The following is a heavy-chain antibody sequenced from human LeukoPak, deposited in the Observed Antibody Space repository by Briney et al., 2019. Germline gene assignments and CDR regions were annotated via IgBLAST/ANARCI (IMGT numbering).Heavy chain of an antibody. V-gene: IGHV4-61*01. Sequence: SETPSLTCSVSVSSLISGYYWGWIRQPPGKGLEWIGYIYYSGSTNYNPSLKSRVTISVDTSKNQFSLKLSSVTAADTAVYYCARSGYSYGADAFDIWGQGTMVTVSS. CDR1: VSSLISGYY. D-gene: IGHD5-18*01. J-gene: IGHJ3*02. CDR2: IYYSGST. CDR3: ARSGYSYGADAFDI.